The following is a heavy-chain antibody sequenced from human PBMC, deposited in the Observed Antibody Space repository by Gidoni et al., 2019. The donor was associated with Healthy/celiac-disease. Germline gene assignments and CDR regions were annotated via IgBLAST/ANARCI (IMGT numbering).Heavy chain of an antibody. CDR3: ARVRGDPGGY. CDR1: GGSFSGYY. V-gene: IGHV4-34*01. D-gene: IGHD4-17*01. J-gene: IGHJ4*02. Sequence: QVQLQQWGAGLLKPSETLSLTCAVYGGSFSGYYWSWIRQPPGKGLEWIGEINHRGSTNYNPSLKSRVTISVDTSKNQFSLKLSSVTAADTAVYYCARVRGDPGGYWGQGTLVTVSS. CDR2: INHRGST.